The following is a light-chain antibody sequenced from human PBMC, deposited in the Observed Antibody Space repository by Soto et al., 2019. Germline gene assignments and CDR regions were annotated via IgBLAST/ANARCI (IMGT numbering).Light chain of an antibody. CDR2: WAS. CDR3: QQYYNTPYT. Sequence: DIVMTQSPDSLAVSLGERATINCKSNRTLFYPSNNKTYLAWYQQKAGQPPKLLISWASMRESGVPDRFSGSGSGTAFTLTISSLQAEDVAIVYCQQYYNTPYTFGQGTKLEIK. V-gene: IGKV4-1*01. J-gene: IGKJ2*01. CDR1: RTLFYPSNNKTY.